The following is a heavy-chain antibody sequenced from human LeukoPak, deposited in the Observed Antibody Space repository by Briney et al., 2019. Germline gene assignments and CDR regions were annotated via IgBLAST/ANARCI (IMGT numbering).Heavy chain of an antibody. D-gene: IGHD3-10*01. CDR2: IYYSGST. CDR1: GGSISSYY. J-gene: IGHJ4*02. CDR3: ARDRRVYGSGSNYYFDY. V-gene: IGHV4-59*12. Sequence: PSETLSLTCTVSGGSISSYYWSWIRQPPGKGLEWIGYIYYSGSTNYNPSLKSRVTISVDTSKNQFSLKLSSVTAADTAVYYCARDRRVYGSGSNYYFDYWGQGTLVTVSS.